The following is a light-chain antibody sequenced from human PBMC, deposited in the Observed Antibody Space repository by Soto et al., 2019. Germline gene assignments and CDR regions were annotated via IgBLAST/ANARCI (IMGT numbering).Light chain of an antibody. CDR3: QQRSNWPPIT. CDR2: DAS. V-gene: IGKV3-11*01. Sequence: EIVLTQSPVTLSLSPGERATLSCRASQSVSSYYLAWYQQKPGQAPRLLIYDASNRATGIPARFSGSGSGTDFTLTISSLEPEDFAVYYCQQRSNWPPITFGQGTRLEIK. CDR1: QSVSSY. J-gene: IGKJ5*01.